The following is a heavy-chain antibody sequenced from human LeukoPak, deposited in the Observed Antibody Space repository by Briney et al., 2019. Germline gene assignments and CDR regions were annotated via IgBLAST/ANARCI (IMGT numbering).Heavy chain of an antibody. D-gene: IGHD1-26*01. CDR3: ARDFSDRFFDY. J-gene: IGHJ4*02. CDR2: ISSSSSTI. CDR1: GFTFSSYS. Sequence: GGSLRLSCAASGFTFSSYSMNWVRQAPGKGLEWVSYISSSSSTIYYADSVKGRFTISRDNAKNSLYLQMNSLRAEDTTVYYCARDFSDRFFDYWGQGTLVTVSS. V-gene: IGHV3-48*01.